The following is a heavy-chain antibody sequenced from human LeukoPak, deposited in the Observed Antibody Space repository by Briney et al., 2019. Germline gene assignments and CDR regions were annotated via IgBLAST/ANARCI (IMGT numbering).Heavy chain of an antibody. CDR1: GYTFTSYG. Sequence: ASVKVSCKASGYTFTSYGISWVRQAPGQGLEWMGWISAYNGNTNYAQKLQGRVTMTTDTSTSTAYMELRSLRSDDTAVYYCARDPPSPQSSGWYTYYYYYMDVWGKGTTVTVSS. D-gene: IGHD6-19*01. J-gene: IGHJ6*03. CDR2: ISAYNGNT. CDR3: ARDPPSPQSSGWYTYYYYYMDV. V-gene: IGHV1-18*01.